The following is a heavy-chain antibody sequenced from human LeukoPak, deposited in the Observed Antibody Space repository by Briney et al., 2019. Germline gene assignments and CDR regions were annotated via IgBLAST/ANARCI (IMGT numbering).Heavy chain of an antibody. Sequence: GGSLRLSCAASGSTFSSYGMSWVRQAPGKGLEWVSAISGSGGSTYYADSVKGRFTISRDNSKNTLYLQMNSLRAEDTAVYYCAKVLSSGYYPVDYWGQGTLVTVSS. CDR2: ISGSGGST. D-gene: IGHD3-22*01. J-gene: IGHJ4*02. CDR3: AKVLSSGYYPVDY. CDR1: GSTFSSYG. V-gene: IGHV3-23*01.